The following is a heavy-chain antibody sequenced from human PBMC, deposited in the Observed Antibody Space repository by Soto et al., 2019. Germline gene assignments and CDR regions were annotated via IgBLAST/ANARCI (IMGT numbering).Heavy chain of an antibody. CDR3: ARATQYEFWSGYYTGWFDP. CDR2: ISAYNGNT. Sequence: ASVTVSCKASGYTFTSYGISWVRQAPGQGLEWMGWISAYNGNTNYAQKLQGRVTMTTDTSTSTAYMELRSLRSDDTAVYYCARATQYEFWSGYYTGWFDPWGQGTLVTVS. D-gene: IGHD3-3*01. J-gene: IGHJ5*02. CDR1: GYTFTSYG. V-gene: IGHV1-18*01.